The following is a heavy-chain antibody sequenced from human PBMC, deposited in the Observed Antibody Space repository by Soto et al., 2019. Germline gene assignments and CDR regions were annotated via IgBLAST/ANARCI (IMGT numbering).Heavy chain of an antibody. Sequence: SETLSLTCAVYCGSFSGYYWSWIRHPPGKGLEWIGEINHSGSTNYTLSLKSRVTISVDTSKNQFSLKLSPVTAADTAVYYCAGVFTGSITIFGVVIAPGGMDVWGQGTTVT. J-gene: IGHJ6*02. V-gene: IGHV4-34*01. D-gene: IGHD3-3*01. CDR3: AGVFTGSITIFGVVIAPGGMDV. CDR2: INHSGST. CDR1: CGSFSGYY.